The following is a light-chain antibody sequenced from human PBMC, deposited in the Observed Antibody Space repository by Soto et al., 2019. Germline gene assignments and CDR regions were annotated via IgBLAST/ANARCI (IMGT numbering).Light chain of an antibody. CDR3: SSYTSSSLYV. V-gene: IGLV2-14*01. J-gene: IGLJ1*01. CDR1: SSDVGGYNY. CDR2: EVS. Sequence: QSVLTQPASVSGSPGQSITISCTGTSSDVGGYNYVSWYQQHPGKAPKLMIYEVSNRPSGVSNRFSGSKSGNTASLTISGLQAEDEADYYFSSYTSSSLYVFGTGTKVTVL.